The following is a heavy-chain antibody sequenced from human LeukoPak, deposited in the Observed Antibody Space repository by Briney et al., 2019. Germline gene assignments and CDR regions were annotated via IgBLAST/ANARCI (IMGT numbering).Heavy chain of an antibody. D-gene: IGHD2/OR15-2a*01. CDR1: GYSFTSYW. CDR3: ARHSEYSGFDY. V-gene: IGHV5-51*01. Sequence: GESLKISCKGSGYSFTSYWIGWVRQMPGKGPEWVGIIYPRDSDTRYSPSFQGQVTISVDKSISTAYLQWSSMEASDTAIYYCARHSEYSGFDYWGQGTVVTVSS. CDR2: IYPRDSDT. J-gene: IGHJ4*02.